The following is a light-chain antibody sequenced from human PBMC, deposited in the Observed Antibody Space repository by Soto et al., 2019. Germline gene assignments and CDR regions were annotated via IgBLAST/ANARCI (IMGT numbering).Light chain of an antibody. V-gene: IGLV2-14*03. Sequence: QSVLTQPASVSGSPGQSITISCAGTSADIGAFNYVSWYQHHPGKAPKLLIYDVSDRPSGVSTRFSASKSANTASLTISGLQADDAADYYCSSYSTSSALVFGGGTKVTVL. CDR2: DVS. J-gene: IGLJ2*01. CDR3: SSYSTSSALV. CDR1: SADIGAFNY.